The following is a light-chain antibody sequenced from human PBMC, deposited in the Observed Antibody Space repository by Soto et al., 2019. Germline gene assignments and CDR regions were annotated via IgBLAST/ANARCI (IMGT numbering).Light chain of an antibody. Sequence: DIGMTQSPDSLAVSLGERATINCKSSQSVLYSSNNKNYLAWYQQKPGQPPKLLIYWASTREFGVPDRFSGGGSGTDFTLTISSLQAEDVAVYYCQQYYSSPRTFGQGTKVEIK. CDR3: QQYYSSPRT. J-gene: IGKJ1*01. V-gene: IGKV4-1*01. CDR2: WAS. CDR1: QSVLYSSNNKNY.